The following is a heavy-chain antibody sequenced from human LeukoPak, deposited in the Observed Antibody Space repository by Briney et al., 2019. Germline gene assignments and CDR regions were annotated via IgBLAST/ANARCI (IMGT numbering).Heavy chain of an antibody. CDR2: ISTDGYTT. CDR3: VVGGSPGY. D-gene: IGHD2-15*01. Sequence: GGSLRLSCAASGLAFSAYKMHWVRQAPRKGLVWVSCISTDGYTTDYADFVQGRFTASRDNTKNTWSLEMNSLRAEDTAVYYCVVGGSPGYWGQGTLVTVSS. V-gene: IGHV3-74*01. J-gene: IGHJ4*02. CDR1: GLAFSAYK.